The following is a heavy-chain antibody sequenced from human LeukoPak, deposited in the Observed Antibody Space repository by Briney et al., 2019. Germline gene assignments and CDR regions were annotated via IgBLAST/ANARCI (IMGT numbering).Heavy chain of an antibody. CDR2: ISSSSSHI. J-gene: IGHJ3*02. CDR3: ARDLRGLDAFDI. Sequence: GGSLRLSCAASGFNFGDYAMHWVRQAPGKGLEWVSCISSSSSHIYYSDSVKGRFTISRDNAKNSLYLQMNSLTAEDTAVYFCARDLRGLDAFDIWGQGTMVAVSS. CDR1: GFNFGDYA. V-gene: IGHV3-21*01.